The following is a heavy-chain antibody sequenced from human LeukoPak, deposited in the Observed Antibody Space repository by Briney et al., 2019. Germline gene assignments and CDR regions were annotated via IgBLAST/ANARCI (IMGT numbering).Heavy chain of an antibody. D-gene: IGHD1-26*01. CDR3: ARDPTQWELLGYYYYGMDV. Sequence: GRSLRLSCAASGFTFSSYAMHWVRQAPGKGLEWVAVISYDGSNKYYADSVKGRFTISRDNSKNTLYLQMNSLRAEDTAVYYCARDPTQWELLGYYYYGMDVWGQGTTVTVSS. J-gene: IGHJ6*02. CDR2: ISYDGSNK. CDR1: GFTFSSYA. V-gene: IGHV3-30*04.